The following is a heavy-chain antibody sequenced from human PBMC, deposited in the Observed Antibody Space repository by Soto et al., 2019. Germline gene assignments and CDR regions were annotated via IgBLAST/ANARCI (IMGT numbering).Heavy chain of an antibody. CDR3: PTGIRSWFGRTFDD. D-gene: IGHD3-10*01. CDR1: GFTFSNAW. V-gene: IGHV3-15*07. Sequence: EVQLVESGGDLVKPGGSLTLSCAASGFTFSNAWMNWVRQAPGKGLEWVGRIKSKTDGETTDYAAPVKGRFSISRDDSKNTLNQQMNSLKTEDTAVYYCPTGIRSWFGRTFDDWGQGVLVTVPS. J-gene: IGHJ4*02. CDR2: IKSKTDGETT.